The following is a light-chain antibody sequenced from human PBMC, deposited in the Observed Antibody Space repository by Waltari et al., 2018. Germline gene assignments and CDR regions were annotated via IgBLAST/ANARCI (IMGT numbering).Light chain of an antibody. CDR3: QKNEALPAT. CDR2: ASS. Sequence: EIVLTQSPATLSLSPGDRATLSCRASQSIGKYLIWYQQKPGQAPRLLIYASSIGATGIPDRFSGSGSGTDFSPTISSLEPEDFAVYYCQKNEALPATFGQGTKVEIK. CDR1: QSIGKY. J-gene: IGKJ1*01. V-gene: IGKV3-20*01.